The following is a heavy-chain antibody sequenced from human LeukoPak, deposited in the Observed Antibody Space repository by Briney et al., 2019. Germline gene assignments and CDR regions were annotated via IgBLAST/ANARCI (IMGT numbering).Heavy chain of an antibody. V-gene: IGHV3-48*01. CDR2: ISSSGSTI. CDR3: AKDIRRGYNYGYDQFAY. J-gene: IGHJ4*02. CDR1: GFTFSSYD. Sequence: GGSLRLSCAASGFTFSSYDMNWVRQAPGKGLEWVSYISSSGSTIYYADSVKGRVTISRDNSKKTLYLQMNSLRAEDTAVYYCAKDIRRGYNYGYDQFAYWGQGILVTVSS. D-gene: IGHD5-18*01.